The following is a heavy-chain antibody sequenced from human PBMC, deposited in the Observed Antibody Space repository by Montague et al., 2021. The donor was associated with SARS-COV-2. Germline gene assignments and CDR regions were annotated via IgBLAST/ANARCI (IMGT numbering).Heavy chain of an antibody. CDR3: ARSGDPGTTVTYLY. D-gene: IGHD4-11*01. V-gene: IGHV4-39*07. J-gene: IGHJ4*02. Sequence: SETLSLTCTFSGGSISTIVNFWGWIRQPPGKGLEWIGSISYTGSTYHNPSLKSRVTMSVDTSKNHFSLKLNSVTAADTAVYYCARSGDPGTTVTYLYWGQGTLVTVSS. CDR2: ISYTGST. CDR1: GGSISTIVNF.